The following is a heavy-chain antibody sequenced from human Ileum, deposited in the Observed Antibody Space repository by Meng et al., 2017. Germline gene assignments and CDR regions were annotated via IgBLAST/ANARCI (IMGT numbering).Heavy chain of an antibody. J-gene: IGHJ4*02. D-gene: IGHD1-26*01. CDR2: ISAYSGNT. V-gene: IGHV1-18*01. CDR1: GYIFTRYG. CDR3: ARDPVGTTLGDY. Sequence: QVQLVQSGAEVKKPGASVKVSCKASGYIFTRYGIGWVRQAPGQGLEWMGWISAYSGNTKYAQKLQGRVTMTTDTSTSTAYMELRNLRSDDTAVYYCARDPVGTTLGDYWGQGTLVTVSS.